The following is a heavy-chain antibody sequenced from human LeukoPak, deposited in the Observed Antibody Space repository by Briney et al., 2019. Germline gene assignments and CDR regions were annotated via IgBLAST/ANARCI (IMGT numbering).Heavy chain of an antibody. Sequence: PSETLSLTCNVSGASISGHYWSWIRHPAGKSLEWIGRIHTSGSPIYNPSLSSRVTMSVDTSKGQFSLTMNSLTAAGTAIYYCARQRLDGDILGFDWWGQGTLVTVSS. CDR2: IHTSGSP. CDR1: GASISGHY. D-gene: IGHD2-21*01. J-gene: IGHJ4*02. V-gene: IGHV4-4*07. CDR3: ARQRLDGDILGFDW.